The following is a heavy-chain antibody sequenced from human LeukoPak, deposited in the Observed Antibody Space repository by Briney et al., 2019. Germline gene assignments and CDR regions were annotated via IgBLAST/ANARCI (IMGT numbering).Heavy chain of an antibody. V-gene: IGHV4-34*01. CDR3: ASAPRRYGSGSTHRYYYYGIDV. J-gene: IGHJ6*04. CDR2: INHSGST. D-gene: IGHD3-10*01. CDR1: GGSFSGYY. Sequence: SETLSLTCAVYGGSFSGYYWSWIRQPPGKGLEWIGEINHSGSTNYNPSLKSRVTISVDTSKNQFSLKLSSVTAADTAVYYCASAPRRYGSGSTHRYYYYGIDVCGKGTTVTVSS.